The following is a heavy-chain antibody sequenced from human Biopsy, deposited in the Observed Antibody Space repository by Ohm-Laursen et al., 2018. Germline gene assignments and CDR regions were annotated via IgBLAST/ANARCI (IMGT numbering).Heavy chain of an antibody. Sequence: CSVTVSCKPSGGPFTNHAFSSVRQAPGPGLEWLGRFVPTLGTVNYAQRFQGRVALTADKSTGTAYMELNRLISDDTAVYYCATDADGYYTEFDFWGQGTLITVSS. D-gene: IGHD5-24*01. J-gene: IGHJ4*02. V-gene: IGHV1-69*04. CDR1: GGPFTNHA. CDR3: ATDADGYYTEFDF. CDR2: FVPTLGTV.